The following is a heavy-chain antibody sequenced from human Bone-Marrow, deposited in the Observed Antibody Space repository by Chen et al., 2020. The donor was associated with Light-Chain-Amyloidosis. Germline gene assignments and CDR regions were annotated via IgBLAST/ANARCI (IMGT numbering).Heavy chain of an antibody. CDR2: IYPDDSDA. J-gene: IGHJ4*02. Sequence: EVQLEQSGPEVKKPGESLTISCKGSGYTSPNAWIGWVRQMPGKGLEWMGVIYPDDSDARYSPSFEGQVTISADKSITTAYLQWRSLKASDTAMYYCARRRDGYNFDYWGQGTLVTVSS. D-gene: IGHD5-12*01. CDR3: ARRRDGYNFDY. V-gene: IGHV5-51*01. CDR1: GYTSPNAW.